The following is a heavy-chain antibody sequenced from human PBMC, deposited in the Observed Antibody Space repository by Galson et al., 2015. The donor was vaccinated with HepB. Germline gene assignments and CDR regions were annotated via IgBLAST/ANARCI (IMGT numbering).Heavy chain of an antibody. J-gene: IGHJ5*02. D-gene: IGHD5-24*01. Sequence: SVKVSCKASGYTFTSYAMNWVRQAPGQGLEWLGWINTNTGSPTYGQGFTGRFVFSLDTSVSTAYLQISSLKAEDTAVYYCARRNGNNWFDPWGQGTLVTVSS. CDR2: INTNTGSP. CDR1: GYTFTSYA. V-gene: IGHV7-4-1*02. CDR3: ARRNGNNWFDP.